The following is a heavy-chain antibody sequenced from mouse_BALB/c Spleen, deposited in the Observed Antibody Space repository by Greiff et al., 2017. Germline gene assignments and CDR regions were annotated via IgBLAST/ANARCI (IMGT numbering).Heavy chain of an antibody. V-gene: IGHV1-18*01. Sequence: DVKLQESGPELVKPGASVKIPCKASGYTFTDYNMDWVKQSHGKSLEWIGDINPNNGGTIYNQKFKGKATLTVDKSSSTAYMELRSLTSEDTAVYYCARDYGSSYGFGWFAYWGQGTLVTVSA. D-gene: IGHD1-1*01. J-gene: IGHJ3*01. CDR3: ARDYGSSYGFGWFAY. CDR2: INPNNGGT. CDR1: GYTFTDYN.